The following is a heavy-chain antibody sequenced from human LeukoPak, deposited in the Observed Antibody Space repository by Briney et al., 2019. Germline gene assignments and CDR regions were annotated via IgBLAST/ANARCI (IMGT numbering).Heavy chain of an antibody. V-gene: IGHV3-30*18. D-gene: IGHD3-22*01. J-gene: IGHJ4*02. CDR1: GFTFSDYY. CDR2: ISYDGSKQ. Sequence: GGSLRLSCAASGFTFSDYYMNWVRQTPGKGLEWVAIISYDGSKQYYADSVKGRFTISRDNSKNTLYLQMDSLRVEDTAVYYCAKVPGNYYDTSDYYLGYYFDYWGQGTLVTVSS. CDR3: AKVPGNYYDTSDYYLGYYFDY.